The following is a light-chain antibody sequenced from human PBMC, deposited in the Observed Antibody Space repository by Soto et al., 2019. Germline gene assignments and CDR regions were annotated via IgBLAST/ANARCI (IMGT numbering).Light chain of an antibody. V-gene: IGKV1-5*01. J-gene: IGKJ1*01. CDR1: QSISSY. CDR2: AAS. CDR3: QQYNSYWT. Sequence: EIQMTQSLSTVSASLRDRVTINCRASQSISSYLNWYQQKPGKAPKLLIYAASSLESGVPSRFSGSGSGTEFTLTISSLQPDDFATYYCQQYNSYWTFGQGTKVDIK.